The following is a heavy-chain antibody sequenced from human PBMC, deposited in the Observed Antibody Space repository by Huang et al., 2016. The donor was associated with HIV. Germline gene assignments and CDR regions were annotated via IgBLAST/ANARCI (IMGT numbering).Heavy chain of an antibody. J-gene: IGHJ4*02. V-gene: IGHV3-74*01. D-gene: IGHD6-19*01. CDR3: ARDSQQWLVEDY. CDR2: INSDGSST. Sequence: EVQLVESGGGLVQPGGSLRLSCAASGFTFSSYWMHWVRQAPGKGLVCGSRINSDGSSTSYADSVKGRFTISRDNAKNTLYLQMNSLRAEDTAVYYCARDSQQWLVEDYWGQGTLVTVSS. CDR1: GFTFSSYW.